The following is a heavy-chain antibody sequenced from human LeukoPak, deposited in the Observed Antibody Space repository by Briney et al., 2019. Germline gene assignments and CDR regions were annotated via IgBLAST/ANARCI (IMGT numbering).Heavy chain of an antibody. J-gene: IGHJ6*04. V-gene: IGHV4-30-4*08. CDR3: ARAGYYDFWSGYFPDV. Sequence: SETLSLTCTVSGDSISSGDYYWSWIRQPPGKGLEWIGYIYYSGSTYYNPSLKSRVTISVDTSKNQFSLKLSSVTAADTAVYYCARAGYYDFWSGYFPDVWGKGTTVTVSS. D-gene: IGHD3-3*01. CDR1: GDSISSGDYY. CDR2: IYYSGST.